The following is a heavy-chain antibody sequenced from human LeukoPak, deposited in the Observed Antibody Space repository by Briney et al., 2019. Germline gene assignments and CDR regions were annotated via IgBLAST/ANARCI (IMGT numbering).Heavy chain of an antibody. J-gene: IGHJ4*02. D-gene: IGHD3-22*01. CDR3: AKDGRAYYYDSSGYLSD. CDR2: ISGSGGST. V-gene: IGHV3-23*01. CDR1: GFTFSSYA. Sequence: GGSLRLSCAASGFTFSSYAMSWVRQAPGKGLEWVSAISGSGGSTYYADSVKGRFTISRDNSKNTLYLQMNSLRAEDTAVYYCAKDGRAYYYDSSGYLSDWGQGTLVTVSS.